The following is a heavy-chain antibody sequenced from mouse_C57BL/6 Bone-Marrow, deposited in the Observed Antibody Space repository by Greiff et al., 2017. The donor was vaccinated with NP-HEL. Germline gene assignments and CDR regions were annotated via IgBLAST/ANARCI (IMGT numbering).Heavy chain of an antibody. CDR3: AREDGSSYWYFDV. CDR2: ISDGGSYT. J-gene: IGHJ1*03. V-gene: IGHV5-4*01. CDR1: GFTFSSYA. D-gene: IGHD1-1*01. Sequence: EVKLVESGGGLVKPGGSLKLSCAASGFTFSSYAMSWVRQTPEKRLEWVATISDGGSYTYYPDNVKGRFTMSRDNAKNNLYLQMSHLKSEDTAMYYCAREDGSSYWYFDVWGTGTTVTVSS.